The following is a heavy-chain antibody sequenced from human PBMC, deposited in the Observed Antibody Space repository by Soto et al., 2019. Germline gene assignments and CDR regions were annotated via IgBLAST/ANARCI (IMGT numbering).Heavy chain of an antibody. J-gene: IGHJ5*02. V-gene: IGHV4-59*01. CDR1: GGSISSYY. D-gene: IGHD2-21*02. CDR2: IFYSGST. CDR3: ARTALGWFDP. Sequence: SETLSLTCSVSGGSISSYYWSWIRQPPGKGLEWIGYIFYSGSTNQNPSLKSRVTISVDTSKNQFSLKLSSVTAADTAVYYCARTALGWFDPWGQGTLVTVSA.